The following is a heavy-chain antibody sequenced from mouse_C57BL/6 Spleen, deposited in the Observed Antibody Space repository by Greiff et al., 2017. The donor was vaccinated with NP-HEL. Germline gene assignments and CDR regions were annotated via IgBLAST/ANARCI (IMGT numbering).Heavy chain of an antibody. CDR2: ISYDGSN. CDR1: GYSITSGYY. V-gene: IGHV3-6*01. J-gene: IGHJ2*01. D-gene: IGHD1-1*01. Sequence: EVHLVESGPGLVKPSQSLSLTCSVTGYSITSGYYWIWIRQFPGNKLEWMGYISYDGSNNYNPSLKNRISITRDTSKNQFFLKLNSVTTEDTATYYCARVTTVVAFDYWGQGTTLTVSS. CDR3: ARVTTVVAFDY.